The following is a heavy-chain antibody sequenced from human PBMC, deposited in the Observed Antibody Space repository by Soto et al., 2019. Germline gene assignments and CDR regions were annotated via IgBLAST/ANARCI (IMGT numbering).Heavy chain of an antibody. CDR1: GFTFSNHV. CDR3: AKISVRDSRDRDDY. J-gene: IGHJ4*02. D-gene: IGHD4-4*01. V-gene: IGHV3-23*01. CDR2: ITGGGGTT. Sequence: GGSLRLSCAASGFTFSNHVMYWVRQAPGKGLEWVSDITGGGGTTYYADSVKGRFTISRDNSKNTLYLQMNSLRAEDTAVYYCAKISVRDSRDRDDYSGPTPLFTVST.